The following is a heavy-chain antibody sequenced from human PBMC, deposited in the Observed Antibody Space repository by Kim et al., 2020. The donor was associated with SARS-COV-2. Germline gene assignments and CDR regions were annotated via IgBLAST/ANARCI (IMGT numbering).Heavy chain of an antibody. Sequence: GGSLRLSCAASGFTFDDYGMSWVRQAPGKGLEWVSGINWNGGSTGYADSVKGRFTISRDNAKNSLYLQMNSLRAEDTALYHCARDSSGSYYWYFDLWGRGTLVTVSS. CDR3: ARDSSGSYYWYFDL. CDR1: GFTFDDYG. CDR2: INWNGGST. V-gene: IGHV3-20*01. J-gene: IGHJ2*01. D-gene: IGHD1-26*01.